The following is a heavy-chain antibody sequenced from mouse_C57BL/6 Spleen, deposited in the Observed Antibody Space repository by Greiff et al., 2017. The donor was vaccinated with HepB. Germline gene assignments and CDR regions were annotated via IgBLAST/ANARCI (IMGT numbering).Heavy chain of an antibody. D-gene: IGHD1-1*01. Sequence: QVQLQQPGAELVRPGSSVKLSCKASGYTFTSYWMHWVKQRPIQGLEWIGNIDPSDSETHYNQKFKDKATLTVDKSSSTAYMQLSSLTSEDSAVYYCARLGYYGSTAWFAYWGQGTLVTVSA. CDR2: IDPSDSET. J-gene: IGHJ3*01. CDR1: GYTFTSYW. CDR3: ARLGYYGSTAWFAY. V-gene: IGHV1-52*01.